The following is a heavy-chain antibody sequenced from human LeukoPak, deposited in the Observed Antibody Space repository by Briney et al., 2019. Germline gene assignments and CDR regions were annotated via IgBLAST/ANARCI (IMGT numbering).Heavy chain of an antibody. J-gene: IGHJ4*02. D-gene: IGHD5-18*01. CDR1: GFTFSRYG. Sequence: GGSLRLSCAASGFTFSRYGMHWVRQAAGKGLAWVGVIWYDGSNKYYADSVNGRFTISTDNSKNTLYLQMNSLRAEDTAVYYCARGNTAMVTWGQGTLVTVSS. CDR3: ARGNTAMVT. CDR2: IWYDGSNK. V-gene: IGHV3-33*08.